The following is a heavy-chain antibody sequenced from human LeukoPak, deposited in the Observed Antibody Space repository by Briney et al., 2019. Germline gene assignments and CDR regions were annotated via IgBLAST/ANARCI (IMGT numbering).Heavy chain of an antibody. J-gene: IGHJ4*02. CDR1: GGSFSVYY. Sequence: SETLSLTCAVYGGSFSVYYWSWIRQPPGKGLEWIGEINHSGSTNYNPSLKGRFTISVDTSKNHFSLKLSSVPAADTAVYYCAREITMVRGVISTYIDYWGQGTLVTVSS. V-gene: IGHV4-34*01. CDR3: AREITMVRGVISTYIDY. D-gene: IGHD3-10*01. CDR2: INHSGST.